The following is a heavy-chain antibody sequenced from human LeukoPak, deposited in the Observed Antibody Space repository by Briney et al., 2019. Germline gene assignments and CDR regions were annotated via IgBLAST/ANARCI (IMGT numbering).Heavy chain of an antibody. V-gene: IGHV1-2*02. CDR1: GYSFTGNY. D-gene: IGHD6-19*01. Sequence: ASVKVSCMASGYSFTGNYLNWVRQAPGQGLEWMGWIKHESGGTKYAQKFEGRVTMTRDTYISTAYMDLSSLISDDAAVYYCARLCTSGCWGFDYWGQGTLVTVSS. CDR3: ARLCTSGCWGFDY. J-gene: IGHJ4*02. CDR2: IKHESGGT.